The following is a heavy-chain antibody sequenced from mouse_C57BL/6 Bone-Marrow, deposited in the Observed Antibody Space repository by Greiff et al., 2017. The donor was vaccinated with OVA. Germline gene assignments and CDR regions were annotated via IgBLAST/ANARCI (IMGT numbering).Heavy chain of an antibody. D-gene: IGHD2-1*01. J-gene: IGHJ2*01. CDR1: GFTFSSYA. CDR2: ISDGGSYT. Sequence: EVMLVESGGGLVKPGGSLKLSCAASGFTFSSYAMSWVRQTPEKRLEWVATISDGGSYTYYPDNVKGRFTISRDNAKNNLYLQMSHLKAKDTAMYYCARDRAYGNGFFDYWGQGTTLTVSS. CDR3: ARDRAYGNGFFDY. V-gene: IGHV5-4*01.